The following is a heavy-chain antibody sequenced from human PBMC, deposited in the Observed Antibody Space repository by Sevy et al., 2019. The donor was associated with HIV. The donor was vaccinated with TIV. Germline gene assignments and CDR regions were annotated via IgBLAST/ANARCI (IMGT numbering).Heavy chain of an antibody. Sequence: SETLSLTCAVYGGSFSGYYWSWIRQPPGKGLEWIGEINHSGGTNYNPSLKSRVTISGDTSKNQFSLNLNSVTAAATAVYYCARHCTGSSCAHAFDIWGQGTMVTVSS. CDR3: ARHCTGSSCAHAFDI. V-gene: IGHV4-34*01. J-gene: IGHJ3*02. D-gene: IGHD2-8*02. CDR1: GGSFSGYY. CDR2: INHSGGT.